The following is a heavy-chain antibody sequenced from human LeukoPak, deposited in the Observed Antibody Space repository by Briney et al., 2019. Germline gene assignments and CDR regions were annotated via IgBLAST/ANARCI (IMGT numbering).Heavy chain of an antibody. V-gene: IGHV3-66*01. D-gene: IGHD3-22*01. Sequence: GGSLRLSCAASGFTFSSYEMNWVRQAPGKGLEWVSVIYSGGSTYYADSVKGRFTISRDNSKNTLYLQMNSLRAEDTAVYYCARGYYDSWDYMDVWGKGTTVTISS. CDR1: GFTFSSYE. J-gene: IGHJ6*03. CDR3: ARGYYDSWDYMDV. CDR2: IYSGGST.